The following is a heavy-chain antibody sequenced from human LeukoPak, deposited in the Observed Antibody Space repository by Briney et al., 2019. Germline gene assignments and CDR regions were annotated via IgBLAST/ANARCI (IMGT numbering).Heavy chain of an antibody. Sequence: SVKVSCKASGGTFSSYAISWVRQAPGQGLEWMGGIIPIFGTANYAQKFQGRVTITADESTSIAYMELSSLRSEDTAVYYCARSPRITIFGVVIRFDPWGQGTLVTVSS. V-gene: IGHV1-69*13. J-gene: IGHJ5*02. CDR1: GGTFSSYA. D-gene: IGHD3-3*01. CDR2: IIPIFGTA. CDR3: ARSPRITIFGVVIRFDP.